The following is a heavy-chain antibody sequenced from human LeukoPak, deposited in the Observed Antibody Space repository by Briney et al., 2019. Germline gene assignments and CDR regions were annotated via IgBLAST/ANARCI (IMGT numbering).Heavy chain of an antibody. Sequence: SETLSLTCTVSGRSISSYYWSWLRQPPGKGLEWIGYIYTSGSTNYNPSLKSRVTISVDTSKNQFSLKLSSVTAADTVVYYCARRRDGYTYYFDYWGQGTLVTVSS. CDR3: ARRRDGYTYYFDY. CDR1: GRSISSYY. CDR2: IYTSGST. V-gene: IGHV4-4*09. D-gene: IGHD5-24*01. J-gene: IGHJ4*02.